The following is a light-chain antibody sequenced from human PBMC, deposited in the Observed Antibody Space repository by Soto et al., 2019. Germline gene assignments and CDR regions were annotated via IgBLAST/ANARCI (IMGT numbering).Light chain of an antibody. Sequence: EIVMTQSPATLSVSPGESATLSCRASQSVNSNLAWYQQKPGQAPRLLIYGASTRATGIPARFSGSGSGTDFTLTITSLEPEDFAVYYCQHRSNWPLTFGGGTKV. CDR3: QHRSNWPLT. CDR1: QSVNSN. CDR2: GAS. V-gene: IGKV3-11*01. J-gene: IGKJ4*01.